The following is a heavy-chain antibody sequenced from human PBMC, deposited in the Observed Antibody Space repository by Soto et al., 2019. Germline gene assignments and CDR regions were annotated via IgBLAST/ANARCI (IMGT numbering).Heavy chain of an antibody. CDR3: ATVYYYGSGSWKNVDY. CDR1: GYTLTELS. Sequence: GASVKVSCKVSGYTLTELSMRWVRQAPGKGLEWMGGFDPEDGETIYAQKFQGRVTMTEDTSTDTAYMELSSLRSEDTAVYYCATVYYYGSGSWKNVDYWGQGTLVTVSS. CDR2: FDPEDGET. V-gene: IGHV1-24*01. J-gene: IGHJ4*02. D-gene: IGHD3-10*01.